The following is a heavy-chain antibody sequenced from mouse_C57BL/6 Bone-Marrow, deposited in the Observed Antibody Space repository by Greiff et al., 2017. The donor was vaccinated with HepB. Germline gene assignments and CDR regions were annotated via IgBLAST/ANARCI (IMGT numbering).Heavy chain of an antibody. J-gene: IGHJ2*01. Sequence: EVMLVESGGDLVKPGGSLKLSCAASGFTFSSYGMSWVRQTPDKRLEWVATISSGGSYTYYPDSVKGRFTISRDNAKNTLYLQMSSLKSEDTAMYYCAIYYDFDYWGQGTTLTVSS. D-gene: IGHD2-4*01. CDR1: GFTFSSYG. CDR3: AIYYDFDY. V-gene: IGHV5-6*02. CDR2: ISSGGSYT.